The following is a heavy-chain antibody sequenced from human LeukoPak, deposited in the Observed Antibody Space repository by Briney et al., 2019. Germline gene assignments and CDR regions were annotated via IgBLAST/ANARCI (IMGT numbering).Heavy chain of an antibody. V-gene: IGHV1-69*05. CDR2: IIPIFGTA. J-gene: IGHJ6*03. D-gene: IGHD2-15*01. Sequence: SVYVSCKASGGTFSSYAISWVRQAPGQGLEWMRGIIPIFGTANYAQKFQGRVTITTDQSTSTAYMELSSLRSEDTAVYYCARVAPYCSGGSCYGLRYYYYMDVWGKGTTVTVSS. CDR1: GGTFSSYA. CDR3: ARVAPYCSGGSCYGLRYYYYMDV.